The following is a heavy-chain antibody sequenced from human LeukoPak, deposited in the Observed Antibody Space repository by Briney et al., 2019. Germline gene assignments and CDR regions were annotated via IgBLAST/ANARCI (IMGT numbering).Heavy chain of an antibody. CDR1: GFTVSSNY. Sequence: GGSLRLSCAASGFTVSSNYMSWIRQAPGKGLEWVSYISSSGSTIYYADSVKGRFTISRDNAKNSLYLQMNSLRAEDTAVYYCARDQGDIVVVPAEQGADYWGQGTLVTVSS. D-gene: IGHD2-2*01. V-gene: IGHV3-11*01. CDR2: ISSSGSTI. CDR3: ARDQGDIVVVPAEQGADY. J-gene: IGHJ4*02.